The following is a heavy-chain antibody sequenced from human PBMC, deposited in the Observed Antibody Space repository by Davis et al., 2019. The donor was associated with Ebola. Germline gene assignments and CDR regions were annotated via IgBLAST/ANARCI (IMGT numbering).Heavy chain of an antibody. CDR3: ASGLVRGESYWYFDL. CDR2: IIPILGIA. J-gene: IGHJ2*01. CDR1: SYTFTSYG. V-gene: IGHV1-69*10. Sequence: SVKVSCKASSYTFTSYGISWVRQAPGQGLEWMGGIIPILGIANYAQKFQGRVTITADESTSTAYMELSSLRSEDTAVYYCASGLVRGESYWYFDLWGRGTPVTVSS. D-gene: IGHD6-6*01.